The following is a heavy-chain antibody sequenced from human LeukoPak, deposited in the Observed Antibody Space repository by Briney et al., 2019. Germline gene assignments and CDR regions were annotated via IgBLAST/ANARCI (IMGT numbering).Heavy chain of an antibody. J-gene: IGHJ4*02. CDR3: AKARSVVVAAAIDY. Sequence: GGSLRLSCAASGFTFSSYAMSWVRQAPGKGLEWVSVISISGDITYYADSVKGRFTISRDNSKNTLYPQMNSLRAEDTAVYYCAKARSVVVAAAIDYWGQGTLVTVSS. CDR2: ISISGDIT. V-gene: IGHV3-23*01. CDR1: GFTFSSYA. D-gene: IGHD2-2*01.